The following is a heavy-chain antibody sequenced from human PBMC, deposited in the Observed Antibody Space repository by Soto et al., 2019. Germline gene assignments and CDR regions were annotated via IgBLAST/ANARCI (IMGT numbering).Heavy chain of an antibody. CDR1: GGSISSSSYY. J-gene: IGHJ6*03. V-gene: IGHV4-39*01. Sequence: SETLSLTCTVSGGSISSSSYYWGWIRQPPGKGLEWIGSIYYSGSTYYNPSLKSRVTISVDTSKNQFSLKLSSVTAADTAVYYCARQPVSLNYEYYYYYMDVWGKGTTVTVSS. CDR3: ARQPVSLNYEYYYYYMDV. D-gene: IGHD3-3*01. CDR2: IYYSGST.